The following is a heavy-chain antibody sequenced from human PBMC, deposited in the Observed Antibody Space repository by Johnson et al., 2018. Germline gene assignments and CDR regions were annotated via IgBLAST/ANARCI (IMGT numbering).Heavy chain of an antibody. CDR2: IKSKTDGGTT. CDR1: GFTFSNAW. J-gene: IGHJ6*02. V-gene: IGHV3-15*07. D-gene: IGHD2-2*01. Sequence: VQLVQSGGGVVRPGGSLRLSCAASGFTFSNAWMNWVRQVPGKGLEWVGRIKSKTDGGTTDYAVPVKGTFPISREDSKNTLYLQMNTLKTEDTAVYYCTRDADIVVVPAATGTPSYYYGRDVWGQGTTVTVSS. CDR3: TRDADIVVVPAATGTPSYYYGRDV.